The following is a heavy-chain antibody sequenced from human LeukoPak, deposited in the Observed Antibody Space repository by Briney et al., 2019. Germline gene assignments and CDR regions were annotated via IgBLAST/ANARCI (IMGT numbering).Heavy chain of an antibody. CDR2: ISAYNGNT. V-gene: IGHV1-18*01. CDR3: ARDDYDILTGLWFRSWSLIMDY. CDR1: GYTFTSYG. D-gene: IGHD3-9*01. Sequence: GASVKVSCKASGYTFTSYGISWVRQAPGQGLEWMGWISAYNGNTNYAQKLQGRVTMTTDTSTSTAYMELRSLRSDDTAVYYCARDDYDILTGLWFRSWSLIMDYWGQGTLVTVSS. J-gene: IGHJ4*02.